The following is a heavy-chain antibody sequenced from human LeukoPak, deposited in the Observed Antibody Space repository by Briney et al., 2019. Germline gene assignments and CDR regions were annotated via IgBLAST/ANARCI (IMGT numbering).Heavy chain of an antibody. V-gene: IGHV3-53*01. CDR1: GFTVSSNY. Sequence: PGGSLRLSCAASGFTVSSNYMSWVGQAPGKGLEWVSVTYSGGDTYYADSVKGRFTISRDNSKNTLYLQMNSLRAEDTAVYYCARLGMIQAYSTEDYWGQGTLVTVSS. CDR2: TYSGGDT. CDR3: ARLGMIQAYSTEDY. J-gene: IGHJ4*02. D-gene: IGHD6-13*01.